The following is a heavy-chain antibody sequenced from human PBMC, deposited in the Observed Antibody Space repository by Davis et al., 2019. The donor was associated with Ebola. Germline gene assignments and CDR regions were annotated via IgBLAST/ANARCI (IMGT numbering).Heavy chain of an antibody. CDR3: ARDGADYDSIVDYYYYYMDV. J-gene: IGHJ6*03. V-gene: IGHV3-23*01. CDR1: GFTFSSYA. D-gene: IGHD3-3*01. CDR2: ISGSGGST. Sequence: GESLKISCAASGFTFSSYAMSWVRQAPGKGLEWVSTISGSGGSTYYADSVKGRFTISRDNSKNTLYLQMNSLRAEDTAVYYCARDGADYDSIVDYYYYYMDVWGKGTTVTVSS.